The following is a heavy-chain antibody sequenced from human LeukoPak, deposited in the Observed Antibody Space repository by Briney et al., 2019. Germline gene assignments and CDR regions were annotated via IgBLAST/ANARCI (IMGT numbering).Heavy chain of an antibody. J-gene: IGHJ3*02. CDR1: GFTFDDYA. CDR2: ISGDGVST. Sequence: PGGALRLSCAASGFTFDDYAMHWVRQAPGKGLEWVSLISGDGVSTYYADSVKGGFTISRDNSKNYLYLQMNSLSTEDTALYYCAKPPRHQGAFDIWGQGTMVTVSS. V-gene: IGHV3-43*02. CDR3: AKPPRHQGAFDI.